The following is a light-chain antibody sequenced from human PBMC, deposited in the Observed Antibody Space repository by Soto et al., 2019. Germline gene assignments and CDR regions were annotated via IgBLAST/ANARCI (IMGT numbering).Light chain of an antibody. J-gene: IGKJ3*01. V-gene: IGKV4-1*01. CDR3: QQYYSTPPT. Sequence: DIVMTQSPDSLAVSLGERATINCKSSQSILYSSNNRNYLAWYQHKPGQPPKLLIYWASTRESGVPDRFSGSRSGADFTLTISNLQAEDVAVYYCQQYYSTPPTFGPGTKVDI. CDR1: QSILYSSNNRNY. CDR2: WAS.